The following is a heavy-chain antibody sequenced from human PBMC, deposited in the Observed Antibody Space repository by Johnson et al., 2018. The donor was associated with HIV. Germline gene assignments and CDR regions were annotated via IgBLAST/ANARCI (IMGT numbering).Heavy chain of an antibody. D-gene: IGHD5-18*01. V-gene: IGHV3-30*02. Sequence: QVQLVESGGGLVKPGGSLRLSCAASGFTFSDYYMSWIRQAPGKGLAWVAFLRYDGTNKNYGDSVKGRFTLSRDNSKNTLFLQMNSLRTEDTALYYCAQSRGGYSYGYDAFDIWGQGTMVTVSS. CDR1: GFTFSDYY. CDR2: LRYDGTNK. CDR3: AQSRGGYSYGYDAFDI. J-gene: IGHJ3*02.